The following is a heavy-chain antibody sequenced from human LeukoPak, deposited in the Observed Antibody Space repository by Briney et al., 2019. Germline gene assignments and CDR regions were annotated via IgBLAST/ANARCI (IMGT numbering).Heavy chain of an antibody. V-gene: IGHV1-18*01. CDR2: ISGYSGKI. Sequence: ASVKVSCKASGHTFVSYGISGVRQAPGQGLEWMGWISGYSGKINYAQKFQGSVTMTTDASTSTAYLELRSLTSEDTAVYYCAGRFCSSVSCYDDDAFDVWGQGTLVTVSS. D-gene: IGHD2-2*01. J-gene: IGHJ3*01. CDR3: AGRFCSSVSCYDDDAFDV. CDR1: GHTFVSYG.